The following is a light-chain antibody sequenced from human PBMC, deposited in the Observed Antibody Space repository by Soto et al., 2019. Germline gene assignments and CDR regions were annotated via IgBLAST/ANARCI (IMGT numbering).Light chain of an antibody. Sequence: QSALTQPPSASGSPGQSVTISCTGTKNDIEVYDFVSWYQHHPGKAPRLIIYEVVQRPSGVPDRFSGSKSGNTASLTVSGLQAADEADYFCKSYAGSNAYVFGSGTKVTVL. CDR1: KNDIEVYDF. CDR2: EVV. V-gene: IGLV2-8*01. CDR3: KSYAGSNAYV. J-gene: IGLJ1*01.